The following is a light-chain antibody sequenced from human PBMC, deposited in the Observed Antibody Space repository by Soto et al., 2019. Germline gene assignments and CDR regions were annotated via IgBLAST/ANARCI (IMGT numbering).Light chain of an antibody. V-gene: IGKV3-11*01. CDR3: QQRSTWPLT. CDR1: QSVSTY. J-gene: IGKJ1*01. Sequence: EIVLTQSPATLSLSPWERATLSCRASQSVSTYFAWYQQKPGQAPRLLIYDASNKATGIPARFSGSGSGTDYTLTISSLEPEDFAGYYCQQRSTWPLTVDQGTRVEIK. CDR2: DAS.